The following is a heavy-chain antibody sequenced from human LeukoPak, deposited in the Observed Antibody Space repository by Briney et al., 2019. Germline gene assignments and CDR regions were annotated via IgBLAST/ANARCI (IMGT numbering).Heavy chain of an antibody. V-gene: IGHV3-48*03. D-gene: IGHD1-1*01. CDR3: ARTASGGTTPLRWNRFDP. CDR2: ISSSGSTI. CDR1: GFTFSSYE. J-gene: IGHJ5*02. Sequence: GGSLRLSCAASGFTFSSYEMNWVRQAPGKGLEWVSYISSSGSTIYYADSVKGRFTISRDNAKNSLYLQMNSLRAEDTAVYYCARTASGGTTPLRWNRFDPWGQGTLVTVSS.